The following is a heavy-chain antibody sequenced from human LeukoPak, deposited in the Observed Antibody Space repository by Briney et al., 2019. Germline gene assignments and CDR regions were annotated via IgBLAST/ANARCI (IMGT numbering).Heavy chain of an antibody. Sequence: SETLSLTCTVSGGSISSYYWSWIRQPPGKGLEWIGYIYYSGSTNYNPSLKSRVTISVDTSKNQFSLKLSSVTAADTAVYYCARETYSSSPFLDYWGQGTLVTVSS. CDR2: IYYSGST. D-gene: IGHD6-6*01. CDR3: ARETYSSSPFLDY. J-gene: IGHJ4*02. V-gene: IGHV4-59*01. CDR1: GGSISSYY.